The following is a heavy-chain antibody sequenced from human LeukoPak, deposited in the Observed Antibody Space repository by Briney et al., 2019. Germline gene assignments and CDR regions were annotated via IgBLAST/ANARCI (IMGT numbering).Heavy chain of an antibody. Sequence: ASVKVSCKASGYTFTGYYMHWVRQAPGQGLEWTGWINPNSGGTNYAQKFQGRVTMTRDTSISTAYMELSRLRSDDTAVYYCARDVLVVVPAATSYYYYMDVWGQGTTVTVSS. CDR1: GYTFTGYY. V-gene: IGHV1-2*02. J-gene: IGHJ6*03. CDR2: INPNSGGT. CDR3: ARDVLVVVPAATSYYYYMDV. D-gene: IGHD2-2*01.